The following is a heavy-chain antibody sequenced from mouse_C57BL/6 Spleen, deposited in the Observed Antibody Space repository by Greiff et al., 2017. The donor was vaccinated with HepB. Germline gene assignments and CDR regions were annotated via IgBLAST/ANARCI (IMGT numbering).Heavy chain of an antibody. J-gene: IGHJ4*01. V-gene: IGHV1-80*01. Sequence: VMLVESGAELVKPGASVKISCKASGYAFSSYWMNWVKQRPGKGLEWIGQIYPGDGDTNYNGKFKGKATLTADNSSSTAYMQLSSLTSEDSAVYFCARSQGYSTRMDYWGQGTSVTVSS. D-gene: IGHD2-5*01. CDR1: GYAFSSYW. CDR3: ARSQGYSTRMDY. CDR2: IYPGDGDT.